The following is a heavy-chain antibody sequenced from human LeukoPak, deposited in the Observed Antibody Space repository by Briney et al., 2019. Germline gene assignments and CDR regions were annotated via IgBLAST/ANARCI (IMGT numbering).Heavy chain of an antibody. V-gene: IGHV3-48*03. CDR1: GFLFVTYE. CDR3: TRGGAVTTGSVDN. Sequence: GGSLRLSCATSGFLFVTYEMTWVRQVPGGALEWITYISSSGKTIYYADSVRGRFTVSRDNARGSLFLDMNNLRVEDTAVYFCTRGGAVTTGSVDNWRQGNLVTVSS. J-gene: IGHJ4*02. CDR2: ISSSGKTI. D-gene: IGHD3-10*01.